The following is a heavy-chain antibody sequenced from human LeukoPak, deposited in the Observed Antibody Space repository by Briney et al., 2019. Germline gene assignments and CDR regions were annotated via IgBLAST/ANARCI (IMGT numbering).Heavy chain of an antibody. V-gene: IGHV4-39*01. D-gene: IGHD3-10*01. CDR3: ARYYRSGRDPDY. Sequence: SETLSLTCTVSSGSISNSNYYWGWIRQPPGKGLEWIGSIFYSGSTDYNPSLKSRVTISVDTSKNQFSLRLSSVTAADTAIYFCARYYRSGRDPDYWGQGTLVTVSS. CDR2: IFYSGST. CDR1: SGSISNSNYY. J-gene: IGHJ4*02.